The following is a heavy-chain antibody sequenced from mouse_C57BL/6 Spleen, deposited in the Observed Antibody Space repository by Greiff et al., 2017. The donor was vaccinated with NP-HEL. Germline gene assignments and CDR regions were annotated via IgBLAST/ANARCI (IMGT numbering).Heavy chain of an antibody. J-gene: IGHJ2*01. D-gene: IGHD2-1*01. Sequence: VQLQQSGAELVKPGASVKISCKASGYAFSSYWMNWVKQRPGKGLEWIGQIYPGDGDTNYNEKFKGKATFTADTSSNTAYMQLSSLTTEDSAIYYCARSRIYYGNYEGYWGQGTTLTVSS. CDR2: IYPGDGDT. V-gene: IGHV1-80*01. CDR3: ARSRIYYGNYEGY. CDR1: GYAFSSYW.